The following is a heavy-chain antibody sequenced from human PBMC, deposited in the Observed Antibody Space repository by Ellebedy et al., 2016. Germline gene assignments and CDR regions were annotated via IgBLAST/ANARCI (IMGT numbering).Heavy chain of an antibody. CDR1: GYTFTSYG. J-gene: IGHJ4*02. Sequence: ASVKVSCKASGYTFTSYGISWVRQAPGQGLEWMGWISAYNGNTNYAQKLQGRVTMTTETSTSTAYMELRSLRSDDTAVYYCARVPPSYGVVIPEYYFDYWGQGTLVTVSS. CDR2: ISAYNGNT. D-gene: IGHD3-3*01. V-gene: IGHV1-18*01. CDR3: ARVPPSYGVVIPEYYFDY.